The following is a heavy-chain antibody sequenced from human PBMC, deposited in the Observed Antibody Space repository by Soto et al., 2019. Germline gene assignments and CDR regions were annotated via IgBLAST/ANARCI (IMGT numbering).Heavy chain of an antibody. CDR2: IFYSGST. J-gene: IGHJ4*02. CDR1: GDSISSSNYF. V-gene: IGHV4-39*01. CDR3: ARRYGWLYFDY. Sequence: SETLSLTCTVSGDSISSSNYFWGWIRQPPGKGQEWIGTIFYSGSTYYNPSLKNRVTISVDTSKNQFSLKLTSVTAADTALYYCARRYGWLYFDYWGQGSLVTVSP. D-gene: IGHD6-19*01.